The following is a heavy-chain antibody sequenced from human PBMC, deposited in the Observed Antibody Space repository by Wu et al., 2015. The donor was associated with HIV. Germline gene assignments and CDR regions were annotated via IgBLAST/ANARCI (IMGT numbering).Heavy chain of an antibody. V-gene: IGHV1-2*02. CDR2: MNPNSGGT. J-gene: IGHJ4*02. Sequence: QVQLVQSGAELRKSGASAKVSCQTSGYTSTGHYTHWVRQAPGQRPEWMGWMNPNSGGTTYAPRFQGRITMTRDTSTSTAYLEVRSLRSDDTAVYYCARDYCSGGFCHYFFDSWGQGTLVTVSS. CDR3: ARDYCSGGFCHYFFDS. CDR1: GYTSTGHY. D-gene: IGHD2-15*01.